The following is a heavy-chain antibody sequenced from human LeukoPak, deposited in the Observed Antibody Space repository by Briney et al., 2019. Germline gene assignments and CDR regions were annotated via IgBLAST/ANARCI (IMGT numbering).Heavy chain of an antibody. V-gene: IGHV1-2*02. J-gene: IGHJ3*02. D-gene: IGHD1-26*01. CDR3: VCGSFASDDAFDI. CDR2: INPNSGGT. Sequence: ASVTVSCKASGYTFTGYYMHWVRQAPGQGLEWMGWINPNSGGTNYAQKFQGRVTMTRDTSISTAYMELSRLRSDATAVYYCVCGSFASDDAFDIWGQGTMVTVSS. CDR1: GYTFTGYY.